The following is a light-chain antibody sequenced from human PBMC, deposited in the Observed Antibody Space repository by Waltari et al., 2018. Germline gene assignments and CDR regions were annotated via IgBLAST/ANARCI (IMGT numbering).Light chain of an antibody. V-gene: IGKV1-5*03. CDR2: KAS. J-gene: IGKJ1*01. Sequence: DIQMTQSPSTLSASVGDRVTITCRASQSLSNWLAWYQQKPGKAPKVLIYKASTLESGVPSRFSGSGSGTEFTLTISSLQPDEFATYYCQQYRNLWTFGQGTKGESK. CDR3: QQYRNLWT. CDR1: QSLSNW.